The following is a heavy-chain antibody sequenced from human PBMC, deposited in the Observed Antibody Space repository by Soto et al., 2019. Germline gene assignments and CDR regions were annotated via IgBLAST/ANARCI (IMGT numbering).Heavy chain of an antibody. CDR1: GYTFTSYA. D-gene: IGHD3-10*01. CDR2: INAGNGIT. J-gene: IGHJ5*02. CDR3: ARVWPPADP. Sequence: QVQLVQSGAEEKKPGASVKVSCKASGYTFTSYAMHWVRQAPGQRLEWMGWINAGNGITKYSQKFQGRVTITRDTSASTAYMELSSLRSEDTAVYYCARVWPPADPWGQGTLVTVSS. V-gene: IGHV1-3*05.